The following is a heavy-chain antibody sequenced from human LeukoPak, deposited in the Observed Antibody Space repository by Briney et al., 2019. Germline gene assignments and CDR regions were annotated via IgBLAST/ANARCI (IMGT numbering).Heavy chain of an antibody. Sequence: SETLSLTCAVYGGSFSGYYWSWIRQPPGKGLEWIGEINHSGSTNYNPSLKSRVTISVDTSKNQFSLKLSSVTAADTAVYYCARGDRIAAAGKAHYYYYMDVWGKGTTVTVSS. J-gene: IGHJ6*03. CDR1: GGSFSGYY. CDR2: INHSGST. CDR3: ARGDRIAAAGKAHYYYYMDV. V-gene: IGHV4-34*01. D-gene: IGHD6-13*01.